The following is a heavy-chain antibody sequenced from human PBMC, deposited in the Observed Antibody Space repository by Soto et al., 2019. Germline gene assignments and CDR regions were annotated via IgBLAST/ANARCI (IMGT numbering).Heavy chain of an antibody. CDR2: IYNSGST. J-gene: IGHJ5*01. D-gene: IGHD2-15*01. CDR1: GASFSSGGHS. CDR3: AREYEVDCSGGSCYSGWFDT. Sequence: SETLSLACTVSGASFSSGGHSWGWIRQFPGKGLEWIGHIYNSGSTYYNPSLKSRINMSVDTSKNQVTLMLRSVTAADTAIYYCAREYEVDCSGGSCYSGWFDTWGHGTLVTVSS. V-gene: IGHV4-31*03.